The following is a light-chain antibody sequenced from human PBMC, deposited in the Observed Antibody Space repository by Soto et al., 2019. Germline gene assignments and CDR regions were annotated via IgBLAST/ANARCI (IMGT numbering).Light chain of an antibody. Sequence: DIQMTQSPSSLSASVGDRVTITCRASQDIGIHLGWYQQKPRKAPKRLIYAASSLESGVPSRFSGSGSGTEFTLTISSLQPEDFATYDCLQHKSFPFACGQGTRLDIK. CDR2: AAS. CDR3: LQHKSFPFA. CDR1: QDIGIH. V-gene: IGKV1-17*01. J-gene: IGKJ5*01.